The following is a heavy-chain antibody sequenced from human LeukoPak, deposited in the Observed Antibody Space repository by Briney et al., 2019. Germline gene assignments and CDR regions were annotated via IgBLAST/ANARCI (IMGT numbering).Heavy chain of an antibody. J-gene: IGHJ4*02. CDR3: ARSSSTSSPFDY. V-gene: IGHV3-30*04. CDR2: ISYDGSNK. CDR1: GFTFSSYA. D-gene: IGHD2-2*01. Sequence: PGGSLRLSCAASGFTFSSYAMRWVRQAPGKGLEWVAVISYDGSNKYYADSVKGRFTISRDNSKNTLYLQMNSLRAEDTAVYYCARSSSTSSPFDYWGQGTLVTVSS.